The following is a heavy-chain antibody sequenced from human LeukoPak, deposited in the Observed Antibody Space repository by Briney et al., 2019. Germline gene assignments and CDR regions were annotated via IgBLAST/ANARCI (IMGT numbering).Heavy chain of an antibody. Sequence: GASVKVSCKASGYTFTSYGISWVRQAPGQGLEWMGWISAYNGNTNYAQKLQGRVTMTTDTSTSTAYMELRGLRSDDTAVYYCAKDPLFTANYYFDYWGQGALVTVSS. J-gene: IGHJ4*02. V-gene: IGHV1-18*01. CDR2: ISAYNGNT. D-gene: IGHD6-25*01. CDR1: GYTFTSYG. CDR3: AKDPLFTANYYFDY.